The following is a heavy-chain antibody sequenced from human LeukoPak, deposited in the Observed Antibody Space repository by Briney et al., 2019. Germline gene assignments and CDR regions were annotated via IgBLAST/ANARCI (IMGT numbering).Heavy chain of an antibody. D-gene: IGHD1-20*01. J-gene: IGHJ4*02. CDR2: ISSSSSYI. Sequence: GGSLRLSCAASGFTFSSYSMNWVRQAPGKGLEWVSSISSSSSYIHYADSVKGRFTISRDNAKNSLYLQMNSLRAEDTAVYYCARGPNWNDEDYWGQGTLVTVSS. V-gene: IGHV3-21*01. CDR1: GFTFSSYS. CDR3: ARGPNWNDEDY.